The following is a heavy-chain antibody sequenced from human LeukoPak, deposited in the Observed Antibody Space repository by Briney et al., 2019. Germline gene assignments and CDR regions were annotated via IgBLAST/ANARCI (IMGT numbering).Heavy chain of an antibody. D-gene: IGHD2-15*01. CDR3: ATALVVGAP. CDR1: GGSFSGYY. V-gene: IGHV4-34*01. CDR2: IYHSGST. Sequence: SETLSLTCAVSGGSFSGYYWSWIRQPPGKGLEWVWEIYHSGSTNYNHSLKSRVTVSIDTSKNKFSLKMNSVTAADTAVYCYATALVVGAPWGERTLVTVSS. J-gene: IGHJ5*02.